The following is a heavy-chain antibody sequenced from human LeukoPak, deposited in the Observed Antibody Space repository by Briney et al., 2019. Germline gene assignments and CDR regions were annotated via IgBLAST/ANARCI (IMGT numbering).Heavy chain of an antibody. D-gene: IGHD2-15*01. V-gene: IGHV1-18*01. Sequence: GASVKVSCKASGYTFTRYGISWVRQAPGQGLEWMGWISANNGDTNSAQKFQGRVTMTTDTSTSTAYMELRSLRSDVTAVYYCARDFFHGHCAGLSCFLLDYWGQGSLVTVSS. J-gene: IGHJ4*02. CDR2: ISANNGDT. CDR3: ARDFFHGHCAGLSCFLLDY. CDR1: GYTFTRYG.